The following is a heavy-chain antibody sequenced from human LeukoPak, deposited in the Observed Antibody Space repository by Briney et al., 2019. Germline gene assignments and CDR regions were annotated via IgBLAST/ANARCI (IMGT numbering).Heavy chain of an antibody. D-gene: IGHD6-19*01. Sequence: SETLSLTCNVSGYSIIRGYYWDWFRQPPGKGLEWIGNIYRDGGTVYNPSLKSRLTISVDTSKNQFSLKLNSVTAADTAVYYCARRHNSGWFAYWGPGILVTVSS. J-gene: IGHJ5*01. CDR2: IYRDGGT. V-gene: IGHV4-38-2*02. CDR1: GYSIIRGYY. CDR3: ARRHNSGWFAY.